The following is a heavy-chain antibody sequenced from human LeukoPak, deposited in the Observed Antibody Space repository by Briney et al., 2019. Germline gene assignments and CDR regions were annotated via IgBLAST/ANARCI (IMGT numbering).Heavy chain of an antibody. CDR1: GYTFTSYY. CDR2: INPSGGST. CDR3: ARDLRFGEWKVQV. V-gene: IGHV1-46*01. J-gene: IGHJ3*01. Sequence: GAPVKVSCKASGYTFTSYYMRWVRQAPGQGLEWMGIINPSGGSTSYAQKFQGRVTMTRDTSTSTVYMELSSLRSEDTAVYYCARDLRFGEWKVQVWGQGTMVTVSS. D-gene: IGHD3-10*01.